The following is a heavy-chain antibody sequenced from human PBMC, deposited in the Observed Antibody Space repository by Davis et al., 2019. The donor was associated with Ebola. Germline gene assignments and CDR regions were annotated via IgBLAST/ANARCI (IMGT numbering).Heavy chain of an antibody. J-gene: IGHJ6*03. Sequence: SETLSLTCAVYGGSFSGYYWSWIRQPPGKGLEWIGEINHSGSTNYNPSLKSRVTISVDTSKNQFSLKLSSVTAADTAVYYCARVGTLRFLEWQGYYYYYYMDVWGKGTTVTVS. CDR1: GGSFSGYY. D-gene: IGHD3-3*01. CDR3: ARVGTLRFLEWQGYYYYYYMDV. CDR2: INHSGST. V-gene: IGHV4-34*01.